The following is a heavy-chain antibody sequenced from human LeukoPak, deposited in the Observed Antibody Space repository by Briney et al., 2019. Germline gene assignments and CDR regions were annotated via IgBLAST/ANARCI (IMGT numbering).Heavy chain of an antibody. D-gene: IGHD3-22*01. CDR1: GLTFSDYY. Sequence: GGSLRLSCAASGLTFSDYYMSWLRQAPGKGLEWVAYICDSGRTVYYADSVKGRFIISRDNAKNSVYLQMNNLRAEDTAVYYCARDRLGDYDHSGYYDKWGQGTLVTVSS. J-gene: IGHJ4*02. CDR2: ICDSGRTV. CDR3: ARDRLGDYDHSGYYDK. V-gene: IGHV3-11*01.